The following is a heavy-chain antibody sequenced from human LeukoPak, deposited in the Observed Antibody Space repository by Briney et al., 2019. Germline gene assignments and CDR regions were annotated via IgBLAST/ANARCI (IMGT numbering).Heavy chain of an antibody. CDR3: AKFTRSEYSSSWQGDY. CDR1: GFTFSSCA. J-gene: IGHJ4*02. Sequence: GGSLRLSCAASGFTFSSCAMSRVRQAPGKVLEWVSAISGSGGSTYYADSVKGRFTISRDNSKNTLYLQMNSLRAEDTAVYYCAKFTRSEYSSSWQGDYWGQGTLVTVSS. D-gene: IGHD6-13*01. CDR2: ISGSGGST. V-gene: IGHV3-23*01.